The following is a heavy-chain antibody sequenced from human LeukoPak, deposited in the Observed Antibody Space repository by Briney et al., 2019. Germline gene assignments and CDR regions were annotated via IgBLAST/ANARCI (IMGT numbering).Heavy chain of an antibody. Sequence: GASVKVSCKASGYTLTAYYMHWVRQAPGQGLEWMGWINPNSGDTDYAQKFQGRVTMTRDTSISTAYMELSRLRSDDTAVYYCATMTTVVAGPRGNDAFDIWGQGTMVTVSS. D-gene: IGHD4-23*01. V-gene: IGHV1-2*02. CDR1: GYTLTAYY. J-gene: IGHJ3*02. CDR3: ATMTTVVAGPRGNDAFDI. CDR2: INPNSGDT.